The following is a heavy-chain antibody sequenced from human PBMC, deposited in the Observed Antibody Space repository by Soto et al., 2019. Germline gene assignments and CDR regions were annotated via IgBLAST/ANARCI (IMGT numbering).Heavy chain of an antibody. CDR1: GFTFSNAW. V-gene: IGHV3-15*07. Sequence: GGSLRLSCASSGFTFSNAWMNWVRQAPGKGLEWVGRIKSKTDGGTTDYAAPVKGRFTISRDDSKNTLYLQMNSLKTEDTAVYYCTKDYPRYYYGMDVWGQGTTVTVSS. CDR2: IKSKTDGGTT. J-gene: IGHJ6*02. D-gene: IGHD6-6*01. CDR3: TKDYPRYYYGMDV.